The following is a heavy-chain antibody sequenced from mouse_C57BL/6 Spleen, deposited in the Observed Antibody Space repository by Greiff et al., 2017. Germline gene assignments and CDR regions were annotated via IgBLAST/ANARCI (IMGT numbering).Heavy chain of an antibody. CDR2: ISYDGSN. CDR1: GYSITSGYY. J-gene: IGHJ3*01. Sequence: EVQLQESGPGLVKPSQSLSLTCSVTGYSITSGYYWNWIRQFPGNKLEWMGYISYDGSNNYNPSLKNRISITRDTSKNQFFLKLNSVTTEDTATYYCARDGGNYGNPFAYWGQGTLVTVSA. V-gene: IGHV3-6*01. CDR3: ARDGGNYGNPFAY. D-gene: IGHD2-1*01.